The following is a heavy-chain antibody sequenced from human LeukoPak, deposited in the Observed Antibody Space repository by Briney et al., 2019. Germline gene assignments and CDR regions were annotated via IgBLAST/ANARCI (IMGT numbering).Heavy chain of an antibody. CDR1: GFTFSSYG. CDR2: ISYDGSNK. CDR3: AKDRSYYGSGSHNLFDY. V-gene: IGHV3-30*18. J-gene: IGHJ4*02. D-gene: IGHD3-10*01. Sequence: GGSLRLSCAASGFTFSSYGMHWVRQAPGKGLEWVAVISYDGSNKYYADSVKGRFTISRDNSKNTLYLQMNSLRAEDTAVYYCAKDRSYYGSGSHNLFDYWGQGTLVTVSS.